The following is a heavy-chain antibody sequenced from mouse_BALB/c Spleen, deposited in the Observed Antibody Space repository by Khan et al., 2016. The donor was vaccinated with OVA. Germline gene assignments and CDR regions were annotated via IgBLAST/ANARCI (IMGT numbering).Heavy chain of an antibody. Sequence: QIQLVQSGPELKKPGETVKISCKASGYTFTNYRMNWMKQAPGKGLKWMGWINTYTGEPTYGDDFKGRFAFSLETSASTAYLQINNLKNEDMATYFCARESSYGYFDVWGAGTTVTVSS. CDR3: ARESSYGYFDV. CDR2: INTYTGEP. CDR1: GYTFTNYR. D-gene: IGHD1-1*01. J-gene: IGHJ1*01. V-gene: IGHV9-1*02.